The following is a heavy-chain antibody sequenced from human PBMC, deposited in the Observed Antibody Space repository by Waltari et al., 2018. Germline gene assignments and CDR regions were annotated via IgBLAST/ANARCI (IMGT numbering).Heavy chain of an antibody. CDR1: GYTLTELS. J-gene: IGHJ4*02. V-gene: IGHV1-24*01. CDR2: FDPEDGET. CDR3: ATIVGEQGIAARPPDY. D-gene: IGHD6-6*01. Sequence: QVQLVQSGAEVKKPGASVKVSCKVSGYTLTELSMHWVRQAPGKGLEWMGGFDPEDGETIYAQKFQGRVTMTEDTSTDTAYMELSSLRSEDTAVYYCATIVGEQGIAARPPDYWGQGTLVTVSS.